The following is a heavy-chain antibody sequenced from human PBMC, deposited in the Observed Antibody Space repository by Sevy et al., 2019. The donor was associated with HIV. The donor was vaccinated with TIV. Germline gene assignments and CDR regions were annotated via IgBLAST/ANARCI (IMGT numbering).Heavy chain of an antibody. CDR3: TLPLTAMDSYYYDGMDV. CDR2: IRSKANSYAR. CDR1: GFTFSGSA. Sequence: GGSLRLSCAASGFTFSGSAMHWVRQASGKGLEWVGRIRSKANSYARAYAASVKGRFTISRDDSKNTAYVQMNSLKTEDTAVYYCTLPLTAMDSYYYDGMDVWGQGTTVTVSS. J-gene: IGHJ6*02. V-gene: IGHV3-73*01. D-gene: IGHD5-18*01.